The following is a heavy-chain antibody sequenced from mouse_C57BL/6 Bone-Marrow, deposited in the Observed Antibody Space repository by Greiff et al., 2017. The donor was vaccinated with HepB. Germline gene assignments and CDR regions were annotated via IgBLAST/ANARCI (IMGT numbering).Heavy chain of an antibody. J-gene: IGHJ4*01. V-gene: IGHV2-6-1*01. D-gene: IGHD1-1*01. CDR2: IWSDGST. Sequence: VKVVESGPGLVAPSQSLSITCTVSGFSLTSYGVHWVRQPPGKGLEWLVVIWSDGSTTYNSALKSRLSISKDNSKSQVFLKMNSLQTDDTAMYYCARHGSSTDYYAMDYWGQGTSVTVSS. CDR1: GFSLTSYG. CDR3: ARHGSSTDYYAMDY.